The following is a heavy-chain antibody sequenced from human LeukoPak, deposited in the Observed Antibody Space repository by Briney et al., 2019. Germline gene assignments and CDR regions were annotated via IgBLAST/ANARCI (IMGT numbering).Heavy chain of an antibody. V-gene: IGHV1-46*01. Sequence: ASVKVSCKASGYTFSTYYVHWVRQAPGQGLEWMGMIIPSDGFTSYAQKFQGRVTMARDMSTSTVYMELSSLRSDDTAVYYCARVHCSSTSCYELDYWGQGTLVTVSS. CDR2: IIPSDGFT. J-gene: IGHJ4*02. D-gene: IGHD2-2*01. CDR1: GYTFSTYY. CDR3: ARVHCSSTSCYELDY.